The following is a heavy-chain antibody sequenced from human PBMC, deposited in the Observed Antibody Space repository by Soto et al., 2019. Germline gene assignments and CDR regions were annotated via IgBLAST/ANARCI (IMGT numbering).Heavy chain of an antibody. CDR1: GYSFTSYW. J-gene: IGHJ6*02. V-gene: IGHV5-51*01. Sequence: PGESLKISCKGSGYSFTSYWIGWVRQMPGKGLEWMGIIYPGDSDTRYSPSFQGQVTISADKSISTAYLQWSSLKASDTAMYYCARSMIFGVVTDYYGMDVWCQGTTVTVS. CDR3: ARSMIFGVVTDYYGMDV. D-gene: IGHD3-3*01. CDR2: IYPGDSDT.